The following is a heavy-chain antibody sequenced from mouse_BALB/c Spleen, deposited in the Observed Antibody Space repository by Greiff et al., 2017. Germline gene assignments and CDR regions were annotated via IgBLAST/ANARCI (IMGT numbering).Heavy chain of an antibody. Sequence: VQLQQSGTVLARPGASVKMSCKASGYSFTSYWMHWVKQRPGQGLEWIGAIYPGNSDTSYNQKFKGKAKLTAVTSASTAYMELSSLTNEDSAVYYCTRCYYGNYDYAMDYWGQGTSVTVSS. CDR2: IYPGNSDT. J-gene: IGHJ4*01. CDR3: TRCYYGNYDYAMDY. CDR1: GYSFTSYW. V-gene: IGHV1-5*01. D-gene: IGHD2-1*01.